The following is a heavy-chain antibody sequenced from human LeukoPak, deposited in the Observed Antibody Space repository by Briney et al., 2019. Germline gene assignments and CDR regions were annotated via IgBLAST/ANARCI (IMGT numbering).Heavy chain of an antibody. V-gene: IGHV3-48*04. Sequence: GGSLRLSCAASGFTFSSFWMSWVRQAPGKGLEWVSYISSSGSTIYYADSVKGRFTISRDNAKNSLYLQMNSLRAEDTAVYYCARRDGDGYNYYYYYMDVWGKGTTVTISS. CDR3: ARRDGDGYNYYYYYMDV. D-gene: IGHD5-24*01. J-gene: IGHJ6*03. CDR1: GFTFSSFW. CDR2: ISSSGSTI.